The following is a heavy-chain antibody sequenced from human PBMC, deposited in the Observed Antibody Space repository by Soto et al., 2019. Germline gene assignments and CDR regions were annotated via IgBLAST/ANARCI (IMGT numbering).Heavy chain of an antibody. D-gene: IGHD1-20*01. J-gene: IGHJ5*02. V-gene: IGHV3-23*01. CDR1: GFTFSSYA. CDR3: AKDTIIGTTGWFDP. CDR2: ISGTDTST. Sequence: EVQLLESGGGLVQPGGSLRLSCAASGFTFSSYAMSWVRQAPGKGLEWVSAISGTDTSTYYADSVKGRFTISRDNSKNTLFLQMNSLRAEDTAVYYCAKDTIIGTTGWFDPWGQGTLVTVSS.